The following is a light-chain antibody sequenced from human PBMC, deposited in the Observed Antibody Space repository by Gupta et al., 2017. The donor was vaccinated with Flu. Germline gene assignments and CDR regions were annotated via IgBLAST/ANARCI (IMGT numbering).Light chain of an antibody. J-gene: IGKJ1*01. V-gene: IGKV3-20*01. CDR3: HQYGTSPQT. CDR2: GAS. Sequence: ENVLMQSPGILSLSPGERATLSCRAGQSVSSNYLAWYQLKPGQAPRLLIYGASSRAPGIPDRFSGSGSGTDFTLTISRLEPEDFAVYYCHQYGTSPQTFGQGTKVEIE. CDR1: QSVSSNY.